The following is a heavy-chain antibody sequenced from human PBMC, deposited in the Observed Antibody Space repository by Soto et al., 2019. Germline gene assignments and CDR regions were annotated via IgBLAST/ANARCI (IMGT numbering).Heavy chain of an antibody. CDR2: ISYDGSNK. J-gene: IGHJ6*02. Sequence: QVQLVESGGGVVQPGRSLRLSCAASGFTFSSYGMHWVHQAPGKGLEWVAVISYDGSNKYYADSVKGRFTISRDNSKNTLYLQMNSLRAEDTAVYYCAKERTLWFGALGLSLPYGMDVWGQGTTVTVSS. CDR1: GFTFSSYG. CDR3: AKERTLWFGALGLSLPYGMDV. V-gene: IGHV3-30*18. D-gene: IGHD3-10*01.